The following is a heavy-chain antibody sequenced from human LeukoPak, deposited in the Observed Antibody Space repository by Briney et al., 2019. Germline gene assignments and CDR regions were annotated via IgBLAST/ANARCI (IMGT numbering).Heavy chain of an antibody. J-gene: IGHJ5*02. V-gene: IGHV1-46*01. CDR2: IHPSGGST. Sequence: GASVKVSCKASGYTFTSYYMHWVRQAPGQGLEWMGIIHPSGGSTSYAQKFQGRVTMTSDMSTRTVYMELSSLRSEDTAVYYCARGGYSSGWYPSNGWFDPWGQGTLVTVSS. CDR1: GYTFTSYY. CDR3: ARGGYSSGWYPSNGWFDP. D-gene: IGHD6-19*01.